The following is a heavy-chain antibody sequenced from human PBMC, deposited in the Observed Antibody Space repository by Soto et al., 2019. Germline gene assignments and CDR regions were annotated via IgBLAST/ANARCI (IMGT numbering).Heavy chain of an antibody. D-gene: IGHD2-2*01. CDR3: ARGGGSPYHEHEFDY. CDR1: GVSTSNHY. Sequence: QVQLQESGPGLVKPSETLTLTCSASGVSTSNHYWTWIRKPPGQGPEWIGCIYYRGTTNYNASFNSRVTISLDTSKNQFSLQLTSVTTADTAVYYCARGGGSPYHEHEFDYWGQGILVTVSS. CDR2: IYYRGTT. J-gene: IGHJ4*02. V-gene: IGHV4-59*11.